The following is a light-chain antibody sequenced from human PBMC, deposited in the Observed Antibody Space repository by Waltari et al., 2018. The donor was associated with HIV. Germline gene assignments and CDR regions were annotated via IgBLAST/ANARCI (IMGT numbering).Light chain of an antibody. Sequence: SYTLTQPPSVSVAPGPTARITCEGTTIGRRTVHWYQQKPGQAPTVVVYDDDDRPSGIPERFSGSNSENTATLTISRVEAGDEADYYCQVWDSSTDHVIFGGGTKLTVL. CDR2: DDD. V-gene: IGLV3-21*02. CDR1: TIGRRT. J-gene: IGLJ2*01. CDR3: QVWDSSTDHVI.